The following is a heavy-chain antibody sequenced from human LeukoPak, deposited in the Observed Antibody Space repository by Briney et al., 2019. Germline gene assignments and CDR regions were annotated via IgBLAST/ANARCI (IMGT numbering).Heavy chain of an antibody. CDR1: GFTFSSHG. CDR3: ARDLDWGAFDA. Sequence: GGTLRLSCAASGFTFSSHGINWVRQAPGKGLEWVSGISPSGSISYYADSVKGRFTISRDNSKNTVSLQMNSLRAEDTALYYCARDLDWGAFDAWGQGTLSPSPQ. D-gene: IGHD3-9*01. CDR2: ISPSGSIS. J-gene: IGHJ5*02. V-gene: IGHV3-23*01.